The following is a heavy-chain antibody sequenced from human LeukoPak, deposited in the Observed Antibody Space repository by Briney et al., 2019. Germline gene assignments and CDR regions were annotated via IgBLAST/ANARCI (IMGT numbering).Heavy chain of an antibody. V-gene: IGHV4-61*02. Sequence: SETLSLTCTVSGGSISSGSYYWSWIRQPAGKGLEWIGRIYTSGSTNYNPSLKSRVTISVDTSKNQFSPKLSSVTAADTAVYYCAGVHYYGSGSFDYWGQGTLVTVSS. D-gene: IGHD3-10*01. CDR3: AGVHYYGSGSFDY. CDR2: IYTSGST. J-gene: IGHJ4*02. CDR1: GGSISSGSYY.